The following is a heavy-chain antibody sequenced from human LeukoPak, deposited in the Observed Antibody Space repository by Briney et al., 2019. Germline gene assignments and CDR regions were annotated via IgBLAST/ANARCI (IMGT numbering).Heavy chain of an antibody. J-gene: IGHJ6*03. CDR3: ARVSWFPGTSYYYMDV. D-gene: IGHD1-1*01. CDR1: SGSISSGNYY. V-gene: IGHV4-61*02. Sequence: SQTLSLTCTVSSGSISSGNYYWSWIRQPAGKGLQWIGRIYTSGSTNYNPSLKSRVTMSVDTSKNQFSLNLTSVTAADSAVYYCARVSWFPGTSYYYMDVWGKGTTVTVSS. CDR2: IYTSGST.